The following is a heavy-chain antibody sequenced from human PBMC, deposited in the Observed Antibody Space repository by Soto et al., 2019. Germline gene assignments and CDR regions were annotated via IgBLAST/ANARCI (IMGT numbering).Heavy chain of an antibody. Sequence: HVPLQESGPGLVKPSETLSLTCSVSGASVDSDFWSWIRQPAGGGLQWIGRVYSSGLINYNTSLKGRVTMSVDKSKKQFSLQLSSVTAADTAVYYCARGGGLYYDVDGYGVEASFWGQGTMVTVS. CDR3: ARGGGLYYDVDGYGVEASF. J-gene: IGHJ3*01. V-gene: IGHV4-4*07. CDR2: VYSSGLI. D-gene: IGHD3-16*01. CDR1: GASVDSDF.